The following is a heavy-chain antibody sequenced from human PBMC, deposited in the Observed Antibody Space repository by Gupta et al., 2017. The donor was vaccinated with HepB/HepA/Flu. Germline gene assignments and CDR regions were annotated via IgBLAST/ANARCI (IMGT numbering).Heavy chain of an antibody. CDR2: INPSGGTT. D-gene: IGHD3-3*01. V-gene: IGHV1-46*01. Sequence: GASVKVSCKASGYTFTNYYIHWMRQAPGQGLEWMGVINPSGGTTRDAQKFQGRVTMTRDTSTSTVYMELSSLRSDDTAIYYCARDYELHPPYDFWSGPYTVWDLAYFYYGLDVWGQGTTVTVSS. CDR3: ARDYELHPPYDFWSGPYTVWDLAYFYYGLDV. J-gene: IGHJ6*01. CDR1: GYTFTNYY.